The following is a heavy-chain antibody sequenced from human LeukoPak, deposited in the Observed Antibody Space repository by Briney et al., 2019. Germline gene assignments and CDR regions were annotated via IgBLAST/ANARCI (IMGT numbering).Heavy chain of an antibody. D-gene: IGHD2-8*02. CDR3: ASLVAWDYYYYMDV. Sequence: ASVKVSCKASGYTFTGYYMHWVRQAPGQGLEWMGWINPNSGGTNYAQKFQGRVTMTRDTSISTAYMELSRLRSDDTAVYYCASLVAWDYYYYMDVWGKGTTVTVSS. CDR1: GYTFTGYY. CDR2: INPNSGGT. V-gene: IGHV1-2*02. J-gene: IGHJ6*03.